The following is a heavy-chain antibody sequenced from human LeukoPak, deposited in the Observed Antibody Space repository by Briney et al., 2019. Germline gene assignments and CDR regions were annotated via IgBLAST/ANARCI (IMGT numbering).Heavy chain of an antibody. J-gene: IGHJ4*02. D-gene: IGHD3-3*01. V-gene: IGHV1-18*01. CDR3: ARVTQFGVVLGGFDY. Sequence: GASVKVSCKASGYTFTSYGISWVRQAPGQGLEWMGWISAYNGNTNYAQKLQGRVTMTTDTSTSTAYMELRSLRSDDTAVYYCARVTQFGVVLGGFDYWGQGTLVTVSS. CDR2: ISAYNGNT. CDR1: GYTFTSYG.